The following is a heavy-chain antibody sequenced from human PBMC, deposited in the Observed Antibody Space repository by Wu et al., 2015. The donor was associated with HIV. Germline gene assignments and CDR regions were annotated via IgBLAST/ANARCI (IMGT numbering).Heavy chain of an antibody. V-gene: IGHV1-69*13. CDR2: IVPIFDTT. J-gene: IGHJ6*02. D-gene: IGHD3-16*01. CDR1: GGSFSTYG. Sequence: QVQLVQSGAELKKPGSSVKVSCKVSGGSFSTYGVNWVRQAPGQGLEWMGRIVPIFDTTHYAPKFQGKVMITVDEATTTAYMELSSLTSDDTATYYCARDLERAHYYYYLMGVWGQGTTVTVSS. CDR3: ARDLERAHYYYYLMGV.